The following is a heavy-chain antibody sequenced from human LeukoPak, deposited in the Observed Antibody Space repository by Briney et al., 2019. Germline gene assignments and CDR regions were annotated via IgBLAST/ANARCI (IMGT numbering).Heavy chain of an antibody. D-gene: IGHD2-2*01. J-gene: IGHJ5*02. V-gene: IGHV3-23*01. CDR2: ISGSGGST. Sequence: GGSLRLSCAASGFTFSSYAMSWVRQAPGKGLEWVSAISGSGGSTYYADSVKGRLTISRDNSKNTLYLQMNSLRAEDTAVYYCAKGDIVVVPAANWFDPWGQGTLVTVSS. CDR3: AKGDIVVVPAANWFDP. CDR1: GFTFSSYA.